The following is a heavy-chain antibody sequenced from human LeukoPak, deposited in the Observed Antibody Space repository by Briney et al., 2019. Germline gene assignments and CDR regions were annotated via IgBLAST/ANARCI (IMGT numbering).Heavy chain of an antibody. Sequence: ASVKVSCKASGYTFVTYGISWVRQAPGQGLEWMGWISAYNGNTNYAQKFQGRVTMTTDTSTSTAYMDLRSLRSDDTAVYYCVRDAAEYSSDYWGQGTLVTVSS. CDR3: VRDAAEYSSDY. D-gene: IGHD6-6*01. V-gene: IGHV1-18*01. J-gene: IGHJ4*02. CDR2: ISAYNGNT. CDR1: GYTFVTYG.